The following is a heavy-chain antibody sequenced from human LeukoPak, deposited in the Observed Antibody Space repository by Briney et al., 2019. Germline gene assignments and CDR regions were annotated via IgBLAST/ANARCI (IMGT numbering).Heavy chain of an antibody. CDR1: GFTFSSYE. Sequence: QAGGSLRLSCAASGFTFSSYEMNWVRQAPGKGLEWVSAISGSGGSTYYADSVKGRFTISRDNSKNTLYLQMNSLRAEDTAVYYCAKSSGGSGPHCWGQGTLVTVSS. J-gene: IGHJ4*02. CDR2: ISGSGGST. V-gene: IGHV3-23*01. D-gene: IGHD6-19*01. CDR3: AKSSGGSGPHC.